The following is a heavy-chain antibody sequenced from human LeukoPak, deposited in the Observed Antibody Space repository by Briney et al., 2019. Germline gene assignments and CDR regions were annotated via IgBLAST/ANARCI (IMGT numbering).Heavy chain of an antibody. V-gene: IGHV1-46*01. Sequence: GASVKVSCKASGYTFTGYYMHWVRQAPGQGLEWMGIINPSGGSTSYAQKFQGRVTMTRDMSTSTVYMELSSLRSEDTAVYYCARAKYYYDSSGYYVNWGQGTLVTVSS. D-gene: IGHD3-22*01. CDR3: ARAKYYYDSSGYYVN. CDR1: GYTFTGYY. CDR2: INPSGGST. J-gene: IGHJ4*02.